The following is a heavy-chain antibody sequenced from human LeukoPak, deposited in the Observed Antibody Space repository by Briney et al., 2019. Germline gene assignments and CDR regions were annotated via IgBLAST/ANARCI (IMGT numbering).Heavy chain of an antibody. Sequence: SETLSLTFTVSGGSISSYYWNWIRQPPGKGLEWIGYIYYSGSTNYNPSLKSRVTISIDTSKNQCSLKLSSVTAADTAVYYCARGPNWFDPWGQGTLVTVSS. CDR1: GGSISSYY. CDR3: ARGPNWFDP. V-gene: IGHV4-59*01. J-gene: IGHJ5*02. CDR2: IYYSGST.